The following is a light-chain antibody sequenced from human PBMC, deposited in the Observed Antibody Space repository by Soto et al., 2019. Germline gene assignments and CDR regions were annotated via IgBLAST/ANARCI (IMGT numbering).Light chain of an antibody. CDR1: SSDVGGYNY. Sequence: QSVLTQPASVSGSPGQSITISCTGTSSDVGGYNYVSWYQQHPGKAPKFMIYDVSNRPSGVSNRFSGSKSGNTASLTISGLQAKDEADYYCSSYTTSNTRQIVFVTGTKVTVL. CDR3: SSYTTSNTRQIV. V-gene: IGLV2-14*01. CDR2: DVS. J-gene: IGLJ1*01.